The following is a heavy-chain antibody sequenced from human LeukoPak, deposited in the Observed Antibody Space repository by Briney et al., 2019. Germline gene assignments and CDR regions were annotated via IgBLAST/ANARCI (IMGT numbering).Heavy chain of an antibody. CDR1: GEPFSGNF. CDR2: IDNNGIT. Sequence: SETLSLTYAVSGEPFSGNFWTWLRQSPGKGLEWIGEIDNNGITNYNPSLKSRVAMSVDTTRKRFSLRLTSESAADTGVYYCARGGGGAKAFYFDYWGQGSLVTVSS. V-gene: IGHV4-34*01. J-gene: IGHJ4*02. D-gene: IGHD1-26*01. CDR3: ARGGGGAKAFYFDY.